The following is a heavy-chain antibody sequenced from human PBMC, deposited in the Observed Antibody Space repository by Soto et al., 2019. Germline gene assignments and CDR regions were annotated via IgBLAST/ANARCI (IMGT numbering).Heavy chain of an antibody. CDR3: ARKATVTTCFDY. CDR2: IYYSGST. J-gene: IGHJ4*02. V-gene: IGHV4-31*03. CDR1: GGSISSGGYY. D-gene: IGHD4-17*01. Sequence: QVQLQESGPGLVKPSQTLSLTCTVSGGSISSGGYYWSWIRQHPGKGLEWIGYIYYSGSTYYNPSLKSRVTIDTSKNQFSLKLSSVTAADTAVYYCARKATVTTCFDYWGQGTLVTVSS.